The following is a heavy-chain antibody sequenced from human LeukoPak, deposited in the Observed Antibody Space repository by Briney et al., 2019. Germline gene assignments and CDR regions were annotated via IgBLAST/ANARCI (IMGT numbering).Heavy chain of an antibody. D-gene: IGHD6-13*01. J-gene: IGHJ4*02. CDR2: ISYDGSNK. Sequence: GGSLRLSCAASGFTFSSYAMHWVRQAPAKGLEWVAIISYDGSNKYYADSVKGRFTISRDNSKNTLYLQMSSLRAEDTAVYTDSWYFDYWGQGTLVTVSS. CDR1: GFTFSSYA. CDR3: SWYFDY. V-gene: IGHV3-30*04.